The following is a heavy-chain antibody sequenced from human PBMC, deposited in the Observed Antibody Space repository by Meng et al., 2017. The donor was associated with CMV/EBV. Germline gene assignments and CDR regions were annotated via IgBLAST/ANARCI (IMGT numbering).Heavy chain of an antibody. CDR2: ISYDGSNK. V-gene: IGHV3-30-3*01. Sequence: GESLKISCAASGFTFSSYAMHWVRQAPGKGLEWVAVISYDGSNKYYADSVKGRFTISRDNSKNTLYLQMNSLRAEDTAVYYCARPTYYDFWSGYPWDVWGQGTTVTVSS. J-gene: IGHJ6*02. CDR3: ARPTYYDFWSGYPWDV. D-gene: IGHD3-3*01. CDR1: GFTFSSYA.